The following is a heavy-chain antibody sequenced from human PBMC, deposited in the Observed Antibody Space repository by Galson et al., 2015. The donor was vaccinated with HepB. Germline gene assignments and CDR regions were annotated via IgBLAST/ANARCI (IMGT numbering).Heavy chain of an antibody. CDR2: IRGKVNNYAT. CDR3: TRHRQGTGSLAY. Sequence: SLRLSCAASGFTFSASPMHWVRQASGKGLEWVGRIRGKVNNYATAYAASGKGRFTISGDESKNTVYLQLNSLQIEDTAVYYCTRHRQGTGSLAYWGQGALVTVSS. CDR1: GFTFSASP. D-gene: IGHD1-14*01. V-gene: IGHV3-73*01. J-gene: IGHJ4*02.